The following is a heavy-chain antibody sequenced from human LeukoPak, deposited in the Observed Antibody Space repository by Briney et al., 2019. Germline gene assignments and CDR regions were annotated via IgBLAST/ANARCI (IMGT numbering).Heavy chain of an antibody. CDR1: GGSFSGYY. CDR2: INHSGST. D-gene: IGHD3-10*01. J-gene: IGHJ4*02. V-gene: IGHV4-34*01. Sequence: KPSETLSLTCAVYGGSFSGYYWSWIRQPPGKGLEWIGEINHSGSTNYNPSLKSRVTISVDTSKNQFSLKLSSVTAADTAVYYCARLTKDMVRGVIKYYFDYWGQGTLVTVSS. CDR3: ARLTKDMVRGVIKYYFDY.